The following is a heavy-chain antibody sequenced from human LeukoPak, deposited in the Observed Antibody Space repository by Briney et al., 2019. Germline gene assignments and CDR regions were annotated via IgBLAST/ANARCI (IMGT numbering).Heavy chain of an antibody. Sequence: PGRSLRLSCAASGFTFSSYGMHWGRQAPGKGLEWVAVISYDGSNKYYADSVKGRFTISRDNSKNTLYLQMNSLRAEDTAVYYCATPDRVRYCSGGSCYREYYFDYWGQGTLVTVSS. J-gene: IGHJ4*02. D-gene: IGHD2-15*01. CDR1: GFTFSSYG. CDR2: ISYDGSNK. V-gene: IGHV3-30*03. CDR3: ATPDRVRYCSGGSCYREYYFDY.